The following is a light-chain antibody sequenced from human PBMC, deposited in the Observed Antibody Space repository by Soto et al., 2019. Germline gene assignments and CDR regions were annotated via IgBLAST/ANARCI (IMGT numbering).Light chain of an antibody. Sequence: QSALTQPRSVSGSPGQSVTISCTGTSSDVGAYNDVSWYQHHPVKAPKLMLYDVNTRPSGVPNRVSGSKSGNTASLTSSGLQADDEADYYCCSYAGSYTLLFGGGTKLTVL. V-gene: IGLV2-11*01. CDR2: DVN. CDR1: SSDVGAYND. J-gene: IGLJ2*01. CDR3: CSYAGSYTLL.